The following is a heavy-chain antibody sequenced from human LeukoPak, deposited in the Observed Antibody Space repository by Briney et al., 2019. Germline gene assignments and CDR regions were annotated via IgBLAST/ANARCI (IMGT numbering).Heavy chain of an antibody. CDR1: GFPFNAYS. CDR2: ISVSSTYI. D-gene: IGHD3-10*01. Sequence: PGRSLRLSCAASGFPFNAYSMNWVRQAPGKGLEWVSSISVSSTYIYYADSVKGRFTISRDNAKNSLFLQMNSLRAEDTAMYFCAREGGSYYGSGSPDLYYYYGMDVWGQGTTVTVSS. J-gene: IGHJ6*02. V-gene: IGHV3-21*01. CDR3: AREGGSYYGSGSPDLYYYYGMDV.